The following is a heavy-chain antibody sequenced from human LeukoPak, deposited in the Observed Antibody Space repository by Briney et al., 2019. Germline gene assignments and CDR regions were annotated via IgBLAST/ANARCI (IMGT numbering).Heavy chain of an antibody. CDR2: INIGGTNT. CDR1: GFTFNDYY. CDR3: ATDGAGFDT. V-gene: IGHV3-11*01. J-gene: IGHJ5*02. Sequence: WGSLRLSCAASGFTFNDYYMSWIRQAPGKGLEWLSYINIGGTNTHYADSVEGRFTISRDNAKKSLYLEMNNLRAEDTAVYYCATDGAGFDTWGQGVLVTVSS.